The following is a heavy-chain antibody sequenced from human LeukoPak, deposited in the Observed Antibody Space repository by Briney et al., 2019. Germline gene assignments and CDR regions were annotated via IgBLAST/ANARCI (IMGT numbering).Heavy chain of an antibody. J-gene: IGHJ5*02. Sequence: PGGSLRLSCVASGFTFTSYAMSWVRQAPGKGLEYVSSISSGNHMYYADSVKGRFTISRDNARNSLFLQMNNLRGEDTAVYYCAREDCSNVRCYGASDAWGQGTLAIVSS. D-gene: IGHD2-2*01. CDR2: ISSGNHM. V-gene: IGHV3-69-1*01. CDR1: GFTFTSYA. CDR3: AREDCSNVRCYGASDA.